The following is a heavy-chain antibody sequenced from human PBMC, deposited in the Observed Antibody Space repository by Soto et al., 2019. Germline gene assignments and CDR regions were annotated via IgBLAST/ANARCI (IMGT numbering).Heavy chain of an antibody. CDR2: ISYDGSNK. Sequence: GGSLRLSCAASGFTFSSYAMHWVRQAPGKGLEWVAVISYDGSNKYYADSVKGRFTISRDNSKNTLYLQMNSLRAEDTAVYCCARVSGITFGGVIVIRNGMDVWGQGTTVTVSS. CDR1: GFTFSSYA. J-gene: IGHJ6*02. V-gene: IGHV3-30-3*01. D-gene: IGHD3-16*02. CDR3: ARVSGITFGGVIVIRNGMDV.